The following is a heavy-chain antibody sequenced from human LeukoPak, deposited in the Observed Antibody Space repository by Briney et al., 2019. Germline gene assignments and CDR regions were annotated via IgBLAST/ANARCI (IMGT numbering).Heavy chain of an antibody. Sequence: ASVKASCKASGYTFTGYYMHWVRQAPGQGLEWMGWINPNSGGTNYAQKFQGRVTMTRDTSISTAYMELSRLRSDDTAVYYCAVTTVVTPLFDYWGQGTLVTVSS. CDR3: AVTTVVTPLFDY. V-gene: IGHV1-2*02. CDR2: INPNSGGT. CDR1: GYTFTGYY. J-gene: IGHJ4*02. D-gene: IGHD4-23*01.